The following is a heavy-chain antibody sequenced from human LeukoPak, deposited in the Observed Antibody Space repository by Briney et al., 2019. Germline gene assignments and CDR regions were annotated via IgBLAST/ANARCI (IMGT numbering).Heavy chain of an antibody. D-gene: IGHD3-10*01. V-gene: IGHV3-23*01. J-gene: IGHJ4*02. Sequence: PGGSLRLSCAASGFSCSTRGMSWVRQAPGKGLEWVSAISGNDESTFYADSVKGRFTISRDNSRNTLYLQMSGLRAEDTAIYYCAKRAQGLGSPFDYWGQGTLVTVSS. CDR2: ISGNDEST. CDR1: GFSCSTRG. CDR3: AKRAQGLGSPFDY.